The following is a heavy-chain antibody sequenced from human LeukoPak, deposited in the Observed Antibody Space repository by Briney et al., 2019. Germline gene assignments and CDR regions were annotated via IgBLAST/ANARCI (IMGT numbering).Heavy chain of an antibody. CDR3: ARVPTVTFFDC. J-gene: IGHJ4*02. CDR1: GGSISSSSYY. V-gene: IGHV4-39*01. D-gene: IGHD4-17*01. CDR2: IYYSGST. Sequence: SETLSLTCTVSGGSISSSSYYWGWIRQPPGKGLEWIGSIYYSGSTYYNPSLKSRVTISVDTSKNQFSLKLSSVTAADTAVYYCARVPTVTFFDCWGQGTLVTVSS.